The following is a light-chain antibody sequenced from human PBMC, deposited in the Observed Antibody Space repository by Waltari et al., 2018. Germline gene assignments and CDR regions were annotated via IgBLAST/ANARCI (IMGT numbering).Light chain of an antibody. CDR3: QQFFATPYT. V-gene: IGKV4-1*01. Sequence: DIVMTQSPDSLAVSLGERATINCKSSQSILYTSKNMNYLSWYQQKPGQPPKLLIYWASTRESGVPDRFSGSGSGTDFTLTISSLQAEDVAVYYCQQFFATPYTFGQGTRLDIK. J-gene: IGKJ2*01. CDR2: WAS. CDR1: QSILYTSKNMNY.